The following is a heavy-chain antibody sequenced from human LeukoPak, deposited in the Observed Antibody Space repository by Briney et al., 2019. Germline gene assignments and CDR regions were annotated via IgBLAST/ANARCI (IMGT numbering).Heavy chain of an antibody. CDR2: ISSSSGYK. J-gene: IGHJ4*02. CDR3: ARTSGESTAALRAPFDY. CDR1: GFTFSSYS. V-gene: IGHV3-21*01. D-gene: IGHD6-6*01. Sequence: PGGSLTLSCAVSGFTFSSYSMTWVRQAPGKGLEWVSSISSSSGYKYYADSVKGRFTISRDNAKNSLYLQMDSLRAEDAAVYYCARTSGESTAALRAPFDYWGQGTLATVSS.